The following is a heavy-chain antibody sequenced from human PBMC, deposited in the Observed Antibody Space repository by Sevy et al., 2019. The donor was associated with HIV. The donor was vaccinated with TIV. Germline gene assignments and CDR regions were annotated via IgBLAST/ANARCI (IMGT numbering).Heavy chain of an antibody. D-gene: IGHD5-12*01. CDR3: AGGLATADTPEYYFDY. J-gene: IGHJ4*02. CDR1: GFTFDDYA. CDR2: ITRNSYEAYGGTT. Sequence: GGSLRLSCTTSGFTFDDYAMSWFHQAPGKGLEWVAFITRNSYEAYGGTTEYAASVKGRFIISTDDSKSIAYLQMDSQKSDDTAVYYCAGGLATADTPEYYFDYWGQGTLVTVSS. V-gene: IGHV3-49*03.